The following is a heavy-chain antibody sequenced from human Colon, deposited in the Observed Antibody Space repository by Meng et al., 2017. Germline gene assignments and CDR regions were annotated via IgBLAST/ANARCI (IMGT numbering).Heavy chain of an antibody. V-gene: IGHV4-61*01. CDR3: ARDYWGSLDF. J-gene: IGHJ4*02. D-gene: IGHD3-16*01. Sequence: QGQLQEPGPGLWRPSETLSLTCNVSGGSVSSASYYWSWVRQPPGKGLEWIGYARIDYANTNYNPSLKSRVNVSLDTSKNQFSLNVRSVTAADTAVYYCARDYWGSLDFWGQGILVTVSS. CDR2: ARIDYANT. CDR1: GGSVSSASYY.